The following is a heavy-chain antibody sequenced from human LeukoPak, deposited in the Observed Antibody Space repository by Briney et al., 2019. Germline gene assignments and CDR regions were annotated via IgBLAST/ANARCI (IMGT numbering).Heavy chain of an antibody. J-gene: IGHJ4*02. D-gene: IGHD1-26*01. CDR2: IKQDGSEK. Sequence: GGSLSLSCAASGFTFSSYWMSWVRQAPGRGLEWVANIKQDGSEKYYVDSVKGRFTISRDNAKNSLYLQMNSLRAEDTAVYYCARDLPTVGATSDYWGQGTLVTVSS. CDR3: ARDLPTVGATSDY. CDR1: GFTFSSYW. V-gene: IGHV3-7*01.